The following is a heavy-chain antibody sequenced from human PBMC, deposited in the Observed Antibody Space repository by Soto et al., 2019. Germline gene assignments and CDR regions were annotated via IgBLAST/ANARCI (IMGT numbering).Heavy chain of an antibody. CDR1: GGTFSSYA. V-gene: IGHV1-69*12. CDR2: IIPIFGTP. Sequence: QVQLVQSGAEVKKPGSSVKVSCKASGGTFSSYAISWVRQAPGQGLEWMGGIIPIFGTPNYAQKFQGRVTITADESTSTAYMEQSSLRSEATAVYYCASLGDGYLYYFAYWSQGTLVPVCS. CDR3: ASLGDGYLYYFAY. J-gene: IGHJ4*02. D-gene: IGHD5-12*01.